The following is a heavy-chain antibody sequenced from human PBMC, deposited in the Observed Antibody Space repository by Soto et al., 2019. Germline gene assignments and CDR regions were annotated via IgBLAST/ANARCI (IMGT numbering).Heavy chain of an antibody. CDR2: KYYSGAT. CDR1: GGSIKSDYY. Sequence: SETLSLTCTVSGGSIKSDYYWAWVRQFPGGGLQWMGYKYYSGATDSDPSLERRVSFSVDMSKNQFSLNLTSVTVADTAVYYCARGRPNYFYYGLDVWGHGTAVTVSS. V-gene: IGHV4-30-4*01. J-gene: IGHJ6*02. CDR3: ARGRPNYFYYGLDV.